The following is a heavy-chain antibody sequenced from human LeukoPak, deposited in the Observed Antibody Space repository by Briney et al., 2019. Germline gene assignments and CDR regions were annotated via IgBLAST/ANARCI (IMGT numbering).Heavy chain of an antibody. CDR2: INSDGSST. D-gene: IGHD3-10*01. J-gene: IGHJ6*02. CDR1: GFTFSSYW. CDR3: AREFGITMVRGVTAYYYYGMDV. V-gene: IGHV3-74*01. Sequence: PGGSLRLSCAASGFTFSSYWMHWVRQAPGKGLVWVSRINSDGSSTSYADSVKGRFTISRDNAKNTLYLQMNSLRAEDTAVYYCAREFGITMVRGVTAYYYYGMDVWGQGTTVTVSS.